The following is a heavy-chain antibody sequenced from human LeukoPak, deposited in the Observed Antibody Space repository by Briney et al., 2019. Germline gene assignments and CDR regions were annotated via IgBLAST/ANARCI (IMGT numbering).Heavy chain of an antibody. V-gene: IGHV4-4*07. CDR3: ARAACSNTSCYRFDP. CDR2: IYISGST. D-gene: IGHD2-2*02. Sequence: SETLSLTCTVSGGSISSYYWSWIRQPAGKGLEWIGRIYISGSTNYNPSLKSRVTMSVDTSKNQFSLKLSSVTAADTAVYYCARAACSNTSCYRFDPWGQGTLVTVSS. CDR1: GGSISSYY. J-gene: IGHJ5*02.